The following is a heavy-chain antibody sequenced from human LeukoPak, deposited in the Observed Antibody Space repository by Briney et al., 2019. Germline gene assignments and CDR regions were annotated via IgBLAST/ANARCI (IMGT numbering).Heavy chain of an antibody. J-gene: IGHJ4*02. Sequence: GGSLRLSCAASGFTFDDYAMHWVRRAPGKGLEWVSGINWNSGSIGYADSVKGRFIISRDNAKNSLYLHMNSLRAEDTALYYCAKANLYDNSGYYFHSWGQGTLVTVSS. D-gene: IGHD3-22*01. CDR3: AKANLYDNSGYYFHS. V-gene: IGHV3-9*01. CDR2: INWNSGSI. CDR1: GFTFDDYA.